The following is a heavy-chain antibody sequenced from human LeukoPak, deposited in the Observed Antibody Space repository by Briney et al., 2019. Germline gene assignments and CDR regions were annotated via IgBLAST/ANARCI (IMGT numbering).Heavy chain of an antibody. J-gene: IGHJ4*02. D-gene: IGHD1-26*01. CDR2: ISGKGGST. CDR1: GFTFRSYA. V-gene: IGHV3-23*01. CDR3: AKEASGSYSDY. Sequence: GGSLRLSRAASGFTFRSYAMSWVRQAPGKGLEWVSAISGKGGSTYYADSVKGRFTISSHNSKNTLYLQMNSLRAEDTAVYYCAKEASGSYSDYWGQGTLVTVSS.